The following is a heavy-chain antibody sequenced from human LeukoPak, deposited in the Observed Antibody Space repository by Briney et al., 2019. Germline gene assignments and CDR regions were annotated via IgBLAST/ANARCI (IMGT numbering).Heavy chain of an antibody. J-gene: IGHJ5*02. Sequence: PGRSLRLSCAASGFPFSGYGMSWVRQAPGKGLEWVANIKQDGSEKYYVDSVKGRFTISRDNAKNSLYLQMNSLRAEDTAVYYCARVYLPSPWFDPWGQGTLVTVSS. CDR1: GFPFSGYG. D-gene: IGHD2-2*01. CDR2: IKQDGSEK. V-gene: IGHV3-7*01. CDR3: ARVYLPSPWFDP.